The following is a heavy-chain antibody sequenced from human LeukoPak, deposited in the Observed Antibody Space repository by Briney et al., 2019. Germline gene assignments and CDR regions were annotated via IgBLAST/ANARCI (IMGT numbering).Heavy chain of an antibody. CDR1: GFTVSSNY. CDR2: IYSGGST. J-gene: IGHJ4*02. Sequence: GGSLRLSCAASGFTVSSNYMSWVRQAPGKGLEWVSVIYSGGSTYYADSVKGRFTISRDNAKNSLYLQMNSLRAEDTAVYYCAREVTPYYWGQGTLVTVSS. CDR3: AREVTPYY. D-gene: IGHD2-21*02. V-gene: IGHV3-66*01.